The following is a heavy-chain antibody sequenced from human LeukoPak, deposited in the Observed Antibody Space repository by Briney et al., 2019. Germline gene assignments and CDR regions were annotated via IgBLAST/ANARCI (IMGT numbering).Heavy chain of an antibody. Sequence: PSETLSLTCTVSGGSISSYYWGWIRQAPGKGLEWIGSIYNGGGTHYNPSLKSRVTISIDTSKNQFSLNLSSVTAADTAVYYCARYMSSTAQDYWGQGTLVTVSS. CDR2: IYNGGGT. J-gene: IGHJ4*02. CDR3: ARYMSSTAQDY. CDR1: GGSISSYY. D-gene: IGHD5-18*01. V-gene: IGHV4-39*01.